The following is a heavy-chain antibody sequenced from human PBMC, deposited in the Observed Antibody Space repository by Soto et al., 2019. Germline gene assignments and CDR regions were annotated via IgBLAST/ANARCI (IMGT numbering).Heavy chain of an antibody. CDR1: GDSLSSDIAA. D-gene: IGHD3-3*01. CDR2: TYYRSKWYS. J-gene: IGHJ4*02. V-gene: IGHV6-1*01. CDR3: TGASFTIFGLVSHFDY. Sequence: SQTLSLTSASSGDSLSSDIAAWNCIRLSPSGGLEWLGRTYYRSKWYSDYSVSVKSRITINPDTSKNQLSLQLNSVTPEDTAVYYCTGASFTIFGLVSHFDYWGQGTLVTVSS.